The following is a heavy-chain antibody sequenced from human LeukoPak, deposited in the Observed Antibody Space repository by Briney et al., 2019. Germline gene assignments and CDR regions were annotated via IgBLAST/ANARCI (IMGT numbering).Heavy chain of an antibody. CDR2: INHSGST. CDR1: GGSFSGYY. D-gene: IGHD5-12*01. CDR3: ARGHILAAGPYFFDY. J-gene: IGHJ4*02. V-gene: IGHV4-34*01. Sequence: TASETLSLTCAVYGGSFSGYYWSWIRQPPGKGLEWIGEINHSGSTNYNPSLKSRVTISVDTSKNQFSLKLSSVTAADTAVYYCARGHILAAGPYFFDYWGQGTLVTVSS.